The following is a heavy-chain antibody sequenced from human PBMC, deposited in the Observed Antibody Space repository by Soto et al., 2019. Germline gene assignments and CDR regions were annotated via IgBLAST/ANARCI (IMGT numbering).Heavy chain of an antibody. CDR3: ARDLLGAARSNWFDP. Sequence: GGSLRLSCAASGFTFSSYWMSWVRQAPGKGLEWVANIKQDGSEKYYVDSVKGRFTISRDNAKNSLYLQMNSLRAEDTAVYYCARDLLGAARSNWFDPWGQGTLVTVSS. CDR1: GFTFSSYW. D-gene: IGHD6-6*01. J-gene: IGHJ5*02. V-gene: IGHV3-7*01. CDR2: IKQDGSEK.